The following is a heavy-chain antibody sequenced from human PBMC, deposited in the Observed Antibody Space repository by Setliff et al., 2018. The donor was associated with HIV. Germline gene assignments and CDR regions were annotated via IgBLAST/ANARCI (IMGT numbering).Heavy chain of an antibody. CDR2: INPSGGST. V-gene: IGHV1-46*01. CDR3: ARGGVVVVTAYLDGAFDI. CDR1: GYTFTSYY. J-gene: IGHJ3*02. Sequence: RASVKVSCKASGYTFTSYYMHWVRQAPGQGLEWMGIINPSGGSTSYAQKFQGRVTMTRDTSTSTVYMELSSLRSEDTAVYYCARGGVVVVTAYLDGAFDIWGQGTMVTVSS. D-gene: IGHD2-21*02.